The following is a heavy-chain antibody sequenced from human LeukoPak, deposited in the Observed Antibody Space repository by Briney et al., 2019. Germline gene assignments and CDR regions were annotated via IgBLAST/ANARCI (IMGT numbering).Heavy chain of an antibody. CDR1: GYTFINYG. Sequence: SVKVSCKASGYTFINYGISWVRQAPGQGLEWMGGIIPIFGTANYAQKFQGRVTITADESTSTAYMELSSLRSEDTAVYYCARVGGTYYYDSSGYYYFDYWGQGTLVTVSS. D-gene: IGHD3-22*01. V-gene: IGHV1-69*13. J-gene: IGHJ4*02. CDR3: ARVGGTYYYDSSGYYYFDY. CDR2: IIPIFGTA.